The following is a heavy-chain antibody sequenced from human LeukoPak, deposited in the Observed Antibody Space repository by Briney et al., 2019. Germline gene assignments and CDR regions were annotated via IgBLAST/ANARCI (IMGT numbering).Heavy chain of an antibody. CDR1: GYTFTSYY. Sequence: ASVKVSCKASGYTFTSYYMHWVRQAPGQGLEWMGIINPSGGSTSYAQKFQGRVTMTRDTSTSTVYMELSSLRSKDTAVYYCARVIRPGVYYYYGMDVWGQGTTVTVSS. V-gene: IGHV1-46*01. D-gene: IGHD3-16*02. CDR3: ARVIRPGVYYYYGMDV. CDR2: INPSGGST. J-gene: IGHJ6*02.